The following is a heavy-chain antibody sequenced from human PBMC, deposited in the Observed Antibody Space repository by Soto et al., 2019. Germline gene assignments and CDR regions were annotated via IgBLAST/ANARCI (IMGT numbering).Heavy chain of an antibody. V-gene: IGHV3-23*01. D-gene: IGHD6-19*01. CDR3: AKERSSGWSFDY. CDR1: GFTFSTYA. J-gene: IGHJ4*02. CDR2: ISGSDDST. Sequence: GGSLRLSCAAYGFTFSTYAMNWVRQAPGKELEWVSGISGSDDSTYYADSVKGRFTVSRDNSKNTLYLQMNSLRAEDTAVFYCAKERSSGWSFDYWGQGTLVTVSS.